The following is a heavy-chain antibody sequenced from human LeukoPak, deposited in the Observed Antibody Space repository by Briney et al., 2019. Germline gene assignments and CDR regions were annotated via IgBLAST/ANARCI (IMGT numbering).Heavy chain of an antibody. D-gene: IGHD4-11*01. J-gene: IGHJ6*03. CDR2: ISYDGSNK. CDR3: ARAPIQYPTSYYYYYMDV. Sequence: GGSLRLSCAASGFTFSSYAMHWVRQAPGKGLEWVAVISYDGSNKYYADSVKGRFTISRDNAKNSLYLQMNSLRAEDTAVYYCARAPIQYPTSYYYYYMDVWGKGTTVTVSS. V-gene: IGHV3-30-3*01. CDR1: GFTFSSYA.